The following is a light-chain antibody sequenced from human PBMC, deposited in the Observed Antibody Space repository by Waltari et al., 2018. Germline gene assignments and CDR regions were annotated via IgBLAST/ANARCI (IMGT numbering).Light chain of an antibody. CDR2: EGT. CDR3: QALGTGAWV. J-gene: IGLJ3*02. Sequence: WYQRKPGQSPQLVIYEGTNRPAWIPERFSGSKSGKAATLTISGTQAMDEADYYCQALGTGAWVFGGGTKLTVL. V-gene: IGLV3-1*01.